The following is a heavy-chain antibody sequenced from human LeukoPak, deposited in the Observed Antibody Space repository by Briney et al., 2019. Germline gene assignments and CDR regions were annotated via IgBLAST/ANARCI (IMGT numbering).Heavy chain of an antibody. J-gene: IGHJ4*02. CDR3: ARDQYDFWSGYQSYYFDY. V-gene: IGHV3-21*01. D-gene: IGHD3-3*01. CDR1: GSTFSNYN. Sequence: GGSLRLSCAASGSTFSNYNMNWVRQAPGKGLEWVSSISSSSSYIYYADSVKGRFTISRDNAKNSLYLQMNSLRAEDTAVYYCARDQYDFWSGYQSYYFDYWGQGTLVTVSS. CDR2: ISSSSSYI.